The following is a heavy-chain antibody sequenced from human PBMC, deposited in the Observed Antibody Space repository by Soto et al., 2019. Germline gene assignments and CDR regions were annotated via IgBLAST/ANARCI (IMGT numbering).Heavy chain of an antibody. CDR1: GFTFSSYS. Sequence: PGGSLRLSCAASGFTFSSYSMNWVRQAPGKGLEWISYISSSSSTIYYADSVKGRLTISRDNAKNSLYMQMNSLRDEDTAVYYCARDLYYDSSSSPVDYWGQGTLVTVSS. CDR2: ISSSSSTI. J-gene: IGHJ4*02. D-gene: IGHD3-22*01. V-gene: IGHV3-48*02. CDR3: ARDLYYDSSSSPVDY.